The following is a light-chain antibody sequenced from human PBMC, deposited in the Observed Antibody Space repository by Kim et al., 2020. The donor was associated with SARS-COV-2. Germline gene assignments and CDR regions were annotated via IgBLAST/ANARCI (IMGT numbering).Light chain of an antibody. CDR3: QQYQSDSPYT. CDR2: KTS. Sequence: DIQMTQSPSTLSASVGDRVTITCRASESISTFLAWYQQKPGKAPKLLIHKTSSLGSGVPSRFSGSGSGTEFTLTISSLQPDDLATYFCQQYQSDSPYTFGQGTKLEI. J-gene: IGKJ2*01. V-gene: IGKV1-5*03. CDR1: ESISTF.